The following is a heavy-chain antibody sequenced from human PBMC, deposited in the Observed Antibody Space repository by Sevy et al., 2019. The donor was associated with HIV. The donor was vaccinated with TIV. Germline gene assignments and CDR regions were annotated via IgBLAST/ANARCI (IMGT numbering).Heavy chain of an antibody. V-gene: IGHV3-30-3*01. D-gene: IGHD3-22*01. CDR3: SRDYSDSGGYYYDWFDP. CDR1: GFTFLNYD. Sequence: GGSLRLSCAASGFTFLNYDMHWVRQAPGKGLEWVAFISYDGSNNYYADSVKGRFTISRDNSKNTLYLQMNSLRAEDTAVYYWSRDYSDSGGYYYDWFDPWGQGTLVTVSS. CDR2: ISYDGSNN. J-gene: IGHJ5*02.